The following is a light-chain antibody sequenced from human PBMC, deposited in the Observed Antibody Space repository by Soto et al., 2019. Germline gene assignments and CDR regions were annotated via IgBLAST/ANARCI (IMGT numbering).Light chain of an antibody. Sequence: AIRMTQSPSSFSASTGDRVTITCRASQGISSYLAWYQQKPGKAPELLIYAASALQSGVPSRFSGSGSGTDFTLTLICLQSEYFATYYCQQYYSYPPTFGQGNKVEIK. CDR1: QGISSY. CDR2: AAS. J-gene: IGKJ1*01. CDR3: QQYYSYPPT. V-gene: IGKV1-8*01.